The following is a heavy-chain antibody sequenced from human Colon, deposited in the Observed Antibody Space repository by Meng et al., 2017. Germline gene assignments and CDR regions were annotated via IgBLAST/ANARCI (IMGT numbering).Heavy chain of an antibody. CDR1: GGSIKSCGYH. CDR2: MSDSGTT. J-gene: IGHJ4*02. CDR3: AGDTLYGTDY. V-gene: IGHV4-31*03. D-gene: IGHD4-17*01. Sequence: QVHLHESGPGLVRPSADLSLFCTGSGGSIKSCGYHWSWVRQHPGKGLEYIGFMSDSGTTDYNPSLRSRVSISEIGSSKNQFSLTLRSVTAADTATYFCAGDTLYGTDYWGQGVLVTVSS.